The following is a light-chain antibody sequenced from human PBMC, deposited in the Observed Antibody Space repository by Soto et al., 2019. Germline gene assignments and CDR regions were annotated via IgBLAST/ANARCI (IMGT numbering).Light chain of an antibody. CDR3: QSYDSGLSNLVV. CDR1: SSNTGADYD. CDR2: DDN. V-gene: IGLV1-40*01. J-gene: IGLJ2*01. Sequence: QSVLTQPPSVSGAPGQRVTISCTGSSSNTGADYDVHWYQHLPGSAPKLLIYDDNIRPSGVPDRFSGSKSGTSASLAITGLQAEDEGDYYCQSYDSGLSNLVVFGGGTKLTVL.